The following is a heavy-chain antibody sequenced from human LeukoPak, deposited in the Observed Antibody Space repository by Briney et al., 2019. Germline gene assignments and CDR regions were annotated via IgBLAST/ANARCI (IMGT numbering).Heavy chain of an antibody. CDR1: GYIFTSYW. CDR3: ARLGSSWSKKHYYYYGMDV. V-gene: IGHV5-10-1*01. J-gene: IGHJ6*04. Sequence: GGSLQISCEGSGYIFTSYWITWVRQVPGKGLEWMGSIDPSDSYTNYSPSFQGHVTISADKSISTAYLQWSSLKASDTAMYYCARLGSSWSKKHYYYYGMDVWGKGTTVTVSS. D-gene: IGHD6-13*01. CDR2: IDPSDSYT.